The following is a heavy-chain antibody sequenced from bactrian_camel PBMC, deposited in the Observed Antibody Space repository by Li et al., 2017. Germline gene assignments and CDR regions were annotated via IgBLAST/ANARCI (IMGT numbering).Heavy chain of an antibody. Sequence: HVQLVESGGGLVQPGGSLRLSCVNEGWSKYCMGWFRQAPGQAREGVATITSAGATTYADSVSGRFTISKDSALNVLYLQMDSLKPEDTAVYYCASDSQTTYYSSGLIECRDFEYQFWGRGTQVTVS. V-gene: IGHV3S53*01. CDR3: ASDSQTTYYSSGLIECRDFEYQF. CDR1: GWSKYC. CDR2: ITSAGAT. D-gene: IGHD2*01. J-gene: IGHJ4*01.